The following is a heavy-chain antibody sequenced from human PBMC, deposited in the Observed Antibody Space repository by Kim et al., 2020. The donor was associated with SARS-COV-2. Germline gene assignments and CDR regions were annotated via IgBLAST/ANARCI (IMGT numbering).Heavy chain of an antibody. V-gene: IGHV1-69*13. CDR3: VKSHPTDSRGKGIEY. J-gene: IGHJ4*02. Sequence: SVKVSCKASGGAFKSYDISWVRQAPGQGLEWMGGIVPIYETPSYAQKFQGRVTVSADESTSTAYMELSSLRSEDTAVYYCVKSHPTDSRGKGIEYWGQG. CDR1: GGAFKSYD. D-gene: IGHD3-22*01. CDR2: IVPIYETP.